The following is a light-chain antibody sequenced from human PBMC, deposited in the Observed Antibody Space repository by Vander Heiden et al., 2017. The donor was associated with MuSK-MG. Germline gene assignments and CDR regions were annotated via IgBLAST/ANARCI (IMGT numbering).Light chain of an antibody. J-gene: IGKJ1*01. CDR1: HILLHSNGYNY. CDR3: MQALQTRWT. CDR2: LGS. Sequence: DIVMTQSPLSLPVTPGEPASISCRSSHILLHSNGYNYLDWYLQKPGQSPQLLIYLGSNRASGVPDRFSGSGSGTDFTLKISRVDAEDVGVYYCMQALQTRWTFGQGTKVEIK. V-gene: IGKV2-28*01.